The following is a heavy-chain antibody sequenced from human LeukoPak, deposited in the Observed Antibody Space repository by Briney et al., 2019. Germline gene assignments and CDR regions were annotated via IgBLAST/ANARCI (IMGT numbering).Heavy chain of an antibody. V-gene: IGHV1-8*01. D-gene: IGHD5-12*01. CDR1: GYTSTSYD. CDR3: ARGDGYSGYGLFDY. J-gene: IGHJ4*02. CDR2: MNPNSGNT. Sequence: ASVKVSCKASGYTSTSYDINWVRQATGQGLEWMGWMNPNSGNTGYAQKFQGRVTMTRNTSISTAYMELSSLRSEDTAVYYCARGDGYSGYGLFDYWGQGTLVTVSS.